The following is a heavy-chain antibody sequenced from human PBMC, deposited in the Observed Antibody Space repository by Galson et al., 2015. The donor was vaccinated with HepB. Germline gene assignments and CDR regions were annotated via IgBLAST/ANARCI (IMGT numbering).Heavy chain of an antibody. Sequence: SVKVSCKASGYTFTSYGISWVRQAPGQGLKWMGWISAYNGNTNYAQKLQGRVTMTTDTSTSTAYMELRSLRSDDTAVDYCARSAWRYQLPLYYYYYYYMDVWGKGTTVTVS. CDR2: ISAYNGNT. CDR1: GYTFTSYG. CDR3: ARSAWRYQLPLYYYYYYYMDV. V-gene: IGHV1-18*01. J-gene: IGHJ6*03. D-gene: IGHD2-2*01.